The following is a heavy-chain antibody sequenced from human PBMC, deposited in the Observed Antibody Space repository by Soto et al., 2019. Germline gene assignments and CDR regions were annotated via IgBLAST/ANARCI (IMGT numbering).Heavy chain of an antibody. Sequence: SETLSLTCTVSGGSISSYYWSWIRQPPGKGLEWIGYIYYSGSTNYNPSLKSRVTISVDTSKNQFSLKLSSVTAADTAVYYCASYSSGWYSRAFDIWGQGTMVTVSS. V-gene: IGHV4-59*01. J-gene: IGHJ3*02. CDR3: ASYSSGWYSRAFDI. CDR2: IYYSGST. CDR1: GGSISSYY. D-gene: IGHD6-19*01.